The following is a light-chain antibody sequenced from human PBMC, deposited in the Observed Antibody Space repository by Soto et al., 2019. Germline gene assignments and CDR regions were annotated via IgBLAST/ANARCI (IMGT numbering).Light chain of an antibody. CDR1: QSSSSY. V-gene: IGKV1-5*03. CDR3: QHYNSYSEA. Sequence: IQMTQSPSSLSASVGDRVTITCRAGQSSSSYVNWYQQKPGKAPKLLIYKASTLKSGVPSRFSGSGSVTEFTLTISSLQPDDFATYYCQHYNSYSEAFGHGGKADI. CDR2: KAS. J-gene: IGKJ1*01.